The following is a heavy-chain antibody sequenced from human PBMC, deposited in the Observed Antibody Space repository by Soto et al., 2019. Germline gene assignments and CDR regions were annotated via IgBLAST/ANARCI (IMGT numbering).Heavy chain of an antibody. CDR2: IYYSGST. CDR3: ARPLYQCAPMDV. D-gene: IGHD3-16*01. V-gene: IGHV4-59*01. CDR1: GGSISPYY. Sequence: SETLSLTCTVSGGSISPYYWSWIRQPPGKGLEWIGYIYYSGSTNYNPSLKSRVTISVDTSKNQFSLKLSSVTAPDTALYYCARPLYQCAPMDVWGQGTTVTL. J-gene: IGHJ6*02.